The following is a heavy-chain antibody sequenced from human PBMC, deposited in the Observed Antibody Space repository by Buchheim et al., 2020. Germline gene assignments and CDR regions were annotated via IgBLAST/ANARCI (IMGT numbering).Heavy chain of an antibody. J-gene: IGHJ5*02. V-gene: IGHV1-46*03. Sequence: QVQLVQSGAEVKKPGASVKVSCKASGYTFTSYYMHWVRQAPGQGLEWMGIINPSGGSTSYAQKFQGRVTMTRDTSTSTVYMELSSLRSEDTAVYYCARDGGARDPYRSSSWYWFDPWGQGTL. CDR1: GYTFTSYY. CDR3: ARDGGARDPYRSSSWYWFDP. D-gene: IGHD6-13*01. CDR2: INPSGGST.